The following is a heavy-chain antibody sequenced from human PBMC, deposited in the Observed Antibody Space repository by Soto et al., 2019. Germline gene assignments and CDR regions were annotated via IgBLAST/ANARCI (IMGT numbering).Heavy chain of an antibody. V-gene: IGHV3-23*01. CDR1: GFTFSTYA. D-gene: IGHD6-6*01. CDR3: AKGRLAYSSSPFDY. J-gene: IGHJ4*02. CDR2: ISAGGDTT. Sequence: EVQVLESGGGLVQPGGSLRLSCTASGFTFSTYAMSWVRQAPGEGLEWVSSISAGGDTTYYADSAKGRFTISRDNSKNTLGLQMNSVRAEDTALFYCAKGRLAYSSSPFDYWGQGTLVTVSS.